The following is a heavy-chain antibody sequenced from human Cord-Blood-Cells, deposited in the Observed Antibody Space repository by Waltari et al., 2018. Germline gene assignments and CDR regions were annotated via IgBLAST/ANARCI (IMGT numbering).Heavy chain of an antibody. V-gene: IGHV1-69*09. J-gene: IGHJ4*02. Sequence: QVQLVQSGAEVNKPGSSVKVSCKASGGTFSSYAISWVRQARGKGLEWMGRISPLRGIANYTQKFQGRVTVTADKSTGTAYMELSSLRSEDTAVYYCARIAYPLDYWGQGTLVTVAS. CDR2: ISPLRGIA. CDR3: ARIAYPLDY. CDR1: GGTFSSYA.